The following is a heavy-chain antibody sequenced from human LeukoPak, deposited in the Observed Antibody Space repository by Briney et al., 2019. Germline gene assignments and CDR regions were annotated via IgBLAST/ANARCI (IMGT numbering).Heavy chain of an antibody. CDR3: ARTTSCSSSAACFDY. Sequence: SETLSLTCTVSGGSISSYYWGWIRQPAGKGLEWIGRIYTSGSTNYNPSLKSRVTMSVDTSKNQFSLKLSSVTAADTAVYYCARTTSCSSSAACFDYWGQGTPVTVSS. V-gene: IGHV4-4*07. J-gene: IGHJ4*02. CDR2: IYTSGST. CDR1: GGSISSYY. D-gene: IGHD6-6*01.